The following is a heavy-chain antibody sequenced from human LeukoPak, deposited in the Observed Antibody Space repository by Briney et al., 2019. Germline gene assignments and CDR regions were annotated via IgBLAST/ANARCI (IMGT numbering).Heavy chain of an antibody. CDR2: IIPIFGTA. J-gene: IGHJ4*02. Sequence: SVKVSCKASGGTFSSSAISWVRQAPGQGLEWMGGIIPIFGTANYAQKFQGRVTMTRDMSTSTVYMELSSLRSEDTAVYYCARGYRRIAVAGIIDYWGQGTLVTVSS. V-gene: IGHV1-69*05. CDR1: GGTFSSSA. CDR3: ARGYRRIAVAGIIDY. D-gene: IGHD6-19*01.